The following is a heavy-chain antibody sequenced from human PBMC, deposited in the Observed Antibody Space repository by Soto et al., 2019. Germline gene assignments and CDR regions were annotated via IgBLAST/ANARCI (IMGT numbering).Heavy chain of an antibody. Sequence: PGGSLRLSCAASGLTFSSYAMNWVRQAPGKGLEWVSDISGSGGRIYYADSVKGRFTISRDNSKNTLYLQMNSLRAEDTAVYYCAKGGLWQQLDYWGQGTLVTVSS. D-gene: IGHD6-13*01. CDR2: ISGSGGRI. CDR1: GLTFSSYA. CDR3: AKGGLWQQLDY. J-gene: IGHJ4*02. V-gene: IGHV3-23*01.